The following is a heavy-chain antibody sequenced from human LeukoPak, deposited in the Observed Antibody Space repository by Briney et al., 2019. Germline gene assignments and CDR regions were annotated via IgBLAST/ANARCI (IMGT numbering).Heavy chain of an antibody. D-gene: IGHD6-13*01. V-gene: IGHV4-59*01. CDR2: ISYSGSP. CDR3: ARDRDSSNYYGMDV. J-gene: IGHJ6*04. Sequence: SETLSLTCTVSGDSISSYDWSWIRQPPGKGLEWIGYISYSGSPNYSPSLKSRVTISVDTSKNRFSLKVSSVTAADTAVYYCARDRDSSNYYGMDVWGKGTTVTVSS. CDR1: GDSISSYD.